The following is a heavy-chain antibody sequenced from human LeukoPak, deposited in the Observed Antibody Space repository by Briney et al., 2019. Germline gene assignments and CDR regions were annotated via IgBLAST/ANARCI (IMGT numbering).Heavy chain of an antibody. J-gene: IGHJ4*02. CDR1: GGSISSYY. D-gene: IGHD3-22*01. CDR3: ARRGSGYNYFDY. CDR2: IYYSGST. V-gene: IGHV4-39*01. Sequence: SETLSLTCTVSGGSISSYYWSWIRQPPGKGLEWIGSIYYSGSTYYNPSLKSRVTISVDTSKNQFSLKLSSVTAADTAVYYCARRGSGYNYFDYWGQGTLVTVSS.